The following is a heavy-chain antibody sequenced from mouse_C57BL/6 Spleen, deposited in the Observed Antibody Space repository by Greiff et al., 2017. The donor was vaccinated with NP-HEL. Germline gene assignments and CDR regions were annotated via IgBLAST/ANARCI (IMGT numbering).Heavy chain of an antibody. D-gene: IGHD3-2*02. CDR2: IYPGDGDT. V-gene: IGHV1-80*01. Sequence: QVQLQQSGAELVKPGASVKISCKASGYAFSSYWMNWVKQRPGKGLEWIGQIYPGDGDTNYNGKFKGKATLTADKSSSTAYMQLSSLTSEDSAVYFCARSGSGYVRFDDWGQGTTLTVSS. J-gene: IGHJ2*01. CDR1: GYAFSSYW. CDR3: ARSGSGYVRFDD.